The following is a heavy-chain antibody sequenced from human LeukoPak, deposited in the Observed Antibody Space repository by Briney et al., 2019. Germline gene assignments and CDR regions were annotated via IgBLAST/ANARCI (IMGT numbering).Heavy chain of an antibody. CDR1: GGSFSGYY. Sequence: SETLSLTCAVYGGSFSGYYWSWIRQPPGRGLEWIGEINHSGSTNYNPSLKSRVTISVDTSKNQFSLKLSSVTAADTAVYYCARDYGSGSYYSFDYWGQGTLVTVSS. CDR3: ARDYGSGSYYSFDY. CDR2: INHSGST. V-gene: IGHV4-34*01. D-gene: IGHD3-10*01. J-gene: IGHJ4*02.